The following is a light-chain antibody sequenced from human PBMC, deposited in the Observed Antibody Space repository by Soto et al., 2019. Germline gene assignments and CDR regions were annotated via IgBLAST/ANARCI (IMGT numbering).Light chain of an antibody. Sequence: EVVLTQSPGTLSLSPGERATLSCRASQAVSSILLAWYQQKPGQAPRLLIYGASSRATGIPDRFSGSGSGTDFTLTVSILEPEELAVYYCQQHVTSPIFCGGTKVEIK. CDR2: GAS. CDR1: QAVSSIL. J-gene: IGKJ4*01. V-gene: IGKV3-20*01. CDR3: QQHVTSPI.